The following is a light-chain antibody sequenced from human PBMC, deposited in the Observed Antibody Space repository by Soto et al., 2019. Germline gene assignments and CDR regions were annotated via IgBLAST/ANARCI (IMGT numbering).Light chain of an antibody. CDR3: QQYNKWPPYT. CDR2: GAS. Sequence: EIVMTQCPATVSVSPGETATLSCRASQSVSRNLAWYQQKPGQAPRLLIYGASTRATGIPARFSGSGSGTEFTLTISSLQSEDFAVYYCQQYNKWPPYTFGQGTKLEIK. V-gene: IGKV3-15*01. J-gene: IGKJ2*01. CDR1: QSVSRN.